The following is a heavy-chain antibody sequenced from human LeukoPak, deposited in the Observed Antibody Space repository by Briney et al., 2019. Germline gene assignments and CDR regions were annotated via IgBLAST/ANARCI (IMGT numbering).Heavy chain of an antibody. CDR3: ARDTTGSSLDY. Sequence: SETLSLTCTVSGGSISSGSYYWSWIRQPAGKGLEWIGRISTSGSTNYNPSLKSRVTISVDTSKNQFSLKLSSVTAADTAVYYCARDTTGSSLDYWGQGTLVTVSS. V-gene: IGHV4-61*02. J-gene: IGHJ4*02. CDR1: GGSISSGSYY. CDR2: ISTSGST. D-gene: IGHD1-26*01.